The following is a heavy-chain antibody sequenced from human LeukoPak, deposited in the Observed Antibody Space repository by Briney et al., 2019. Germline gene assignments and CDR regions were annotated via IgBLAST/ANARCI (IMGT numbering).Heavy chain of an antibody. D-gene: IGHD3-22*01. CDR1: GFTFSSYS. Sequence: PGGSLRLSCAASGFTFSSYSMNWVRQAPGKGLEWVSSISSSSSYIYYADSVKGRFTISRDKAKNSLYLQMNSLRAEDTAVYYCATDLAYDSSGFLFDYWGQGTLVTVSS. CDR2: ISSSSSYI. J-gene: IGHJ4*02. V-gene: IGHV3-21*01. CDR3: ATDLAYDSSGFLFDY.